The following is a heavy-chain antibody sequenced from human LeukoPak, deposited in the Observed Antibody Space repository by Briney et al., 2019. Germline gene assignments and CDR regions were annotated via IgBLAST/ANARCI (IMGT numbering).Heavy chain of an antibody. CDR3: ARANYDWCSFDI. CDR2: IYYSGST. D-gene: IGHD3-3*01. V-gene: IGHV4-30-4*08. CDR1: GGSISSGGYY. J-gene: IGHJ3*02. Sequence: PSETLSLTCTVSGGSISSGGYYWSWIRQPPGKGLEWIGYIYYSGSTYYNPSLKSRVTISVDTSKNQFSLKLSSVTAADTAVYYCARANYDWCSFDIWGQGTMVTVSS.